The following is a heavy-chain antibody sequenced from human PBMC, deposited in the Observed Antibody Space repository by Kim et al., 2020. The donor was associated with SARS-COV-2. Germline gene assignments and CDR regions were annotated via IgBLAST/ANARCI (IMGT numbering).Heavy chain of an antibody. V-gene: IGHV1-46*01. CDR3: ARAPGDGYNNCYFDY. J-gene: IGHJ4*02. D-gene: IGHD3-9*01. Sequence: RKFQGRVTMTRDTSTNTVYMELSSLRSEDTAVYFCARAPGDGYNNCYFDYWGQGIQVTVSS.